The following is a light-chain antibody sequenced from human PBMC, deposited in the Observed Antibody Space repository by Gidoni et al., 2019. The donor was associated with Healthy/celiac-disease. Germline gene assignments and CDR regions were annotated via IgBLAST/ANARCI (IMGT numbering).Light chain of an antibody. CDR2: DAS. CDR3: QQYDNLPLT. Sequence: QMSQSPSSLSASVGDRVSITCQASQDISNYLNWYQQKPGKAPKRLIYDASNLETGVPSRFSGSGSETDFTFTIRRLQPEDIATYYCQQYDNLPLTFGGXTKVEIK. J-gene: IGKJ4*01. CDR1: QDISNY. V-gene: IGKV1-33*01.